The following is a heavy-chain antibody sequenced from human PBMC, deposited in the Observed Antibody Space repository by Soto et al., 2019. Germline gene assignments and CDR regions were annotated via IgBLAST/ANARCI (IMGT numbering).Heavy chain of an antibody. Sequence: QTTLKESGPTLVKPTQTLTLTCTFSGFSLSTRGMGVGWIRQPPGKALEWLALIFWNDDNYYSPSLKSRLTITNDNSKNQLVLTLQNMDPVETATYYSAETSYGCYPSSIDPLGHETLVTDSS. J-gene: IGHJ5*02. D-gene: IGHD2-15*01. V-gene: IGHV2-5*01. CDR1: GFSLSTRGMG. CDR3: AETSYGCYPSSIDP. CDR2: IFWNDDN.